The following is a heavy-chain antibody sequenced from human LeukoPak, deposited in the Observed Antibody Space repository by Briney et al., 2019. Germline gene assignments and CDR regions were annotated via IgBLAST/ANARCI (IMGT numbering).Heavy chain of an antibody. D-gene: IGHD3-22*01. CDR2: ISGSGGST. V-gene: IGHV3-23*01. CDR1: GFTFSSYA. Sequence: VGSLRLSCAASGFTFSSYAMSWVRQAPGKGLEWVSAISGSGGSTYYADSVKGRFTISRDNSKHTLYLQMNSLRAEDTAVYYCAKIPPAPIYYDSSGYLRGSDAFDIWGQGTMVTVPS. J-gene: IGHJ3*02. CDR3: AKIPPAPIYYDSSGYLRGSDAFDI.